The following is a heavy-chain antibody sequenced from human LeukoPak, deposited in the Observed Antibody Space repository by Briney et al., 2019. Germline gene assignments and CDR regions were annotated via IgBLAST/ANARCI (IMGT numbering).Heavy chain of an antibody. V-gene: IGHV3-23*01. D-gene: IGHD3-16*01. CDR3: ARDPGLRLDY. J-gene: IGHJ4*02. Sequence: GGSLRLSCTASGFTFSSYVMNWVRQAPGKGLEWVSAISGSGDNTYFADSVKGRFTISRDISKNTLYLQMNSLRAEDTAVYFCARDPGLRLDYWGQGTLVTVSS. CDR1: GFTFSSYV. CDR2: ISGSGDNT.